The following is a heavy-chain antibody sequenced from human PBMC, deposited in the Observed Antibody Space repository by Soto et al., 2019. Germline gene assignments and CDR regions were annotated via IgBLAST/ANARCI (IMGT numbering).Heavy chain of an antibody. Sequence: QVQLQESGPGLVKPSQTLSLTCTVSGGSISSGGYYWSWIRQHPGKGLEWIGYIYYSGSTYYNPSLKSRVTISVDTSKNQFSRKLSSVTAADTAVYYCARRGRDRFGELLFGFDYWGQGTLVTVSS. CDR1: GGSISSGGYY. D-gene: IGHD3-10*01. J-gene: IGHJ4*02. CDR3: ARRGRDRFGELLFGFDY. V-gene: IGHV4-31*03. CDR2: IYYSGST.